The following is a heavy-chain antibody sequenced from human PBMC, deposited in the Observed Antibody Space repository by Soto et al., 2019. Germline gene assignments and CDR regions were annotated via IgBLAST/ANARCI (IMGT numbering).Heavy chain of an antibody. D-gene: IGHD3-10*01. CDR2: IKSKTDGGAR. V-gene: IGHV3-15*01. CDR1: GFTFSNAW. Sequence: PGGSLRLSCEASGFTFSNAWMSWVRQAPGKGLEWVGRIKSKTDGGARDYAAPVKGRFTISRDDSKNMLYLQMNSLKSEDTAVYYCTTPGHMVRGVVNYYYYYGMDVWGQGTTVTVSS. J-gene: IGHJ6*02. CDR3: TTPGHMVRGVVNYYYYYGMDV.